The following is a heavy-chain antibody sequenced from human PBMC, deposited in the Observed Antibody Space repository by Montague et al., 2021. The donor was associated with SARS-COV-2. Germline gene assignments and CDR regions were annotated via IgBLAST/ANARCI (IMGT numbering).Heavy chain of an antibody. D-gene: IGHD3-22*01. CDR2: IYYSGST. J-gene: IGHJ4*02. CDR1: GGSISSYY. CDR3: ARDSHYYDSSGHFDY. V-gene: IGHV4-59*13. Sequence: SETLSLTCTVSGGSISSYYWSWIRQPPGKGLEWIGYIYYSGSTNYNPSLKSRATISVDTSKNQLSLKLSSVTAADTAVYYCARDSHYYDSSGHFDYWGQGTLVTVSS.